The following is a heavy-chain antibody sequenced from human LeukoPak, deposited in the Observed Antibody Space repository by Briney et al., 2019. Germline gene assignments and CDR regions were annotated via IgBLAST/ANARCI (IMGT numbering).Heavy chain of an antibody. D-gene: IGHD3-3*01. CDR2: TFYTGSA. Sequence: PSETLSLTCTVSGGSFSTTSHYWGWIRQPPGKGLEWLGSTFYTGSAYYNPSLQRRVTISVDSSKNQFSLRLSSATAADTAVYCCARRKNYWSGFIDSWGQGTLVTVSS. V-gene: IGHV4-39*01. CDR3: ARRKNYWSGFIDS. J-gene: IGHJ5*01. CDR1: GGSFSTTSHY.